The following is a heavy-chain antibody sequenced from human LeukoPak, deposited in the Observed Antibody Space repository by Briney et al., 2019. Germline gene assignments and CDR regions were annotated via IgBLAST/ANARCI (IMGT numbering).Heavy chain of an antibody. CDR2: ISYDGSNK. V-gene: IGHV3-30-3*01. CDR1: GFTFSTFA. D-gene: IGHD6-19*01. Sequence: GSLRLSCAGSGFTFSTFAMHWVRQPPGKGLEWVAVISYDGSNKYHTDSVKGRFTISRDNAKNTLFLQMNYLRVDDTAVYYCARDARDSSGWYSAHFDYWGQGTLVTVSS. CDR3: ARDARDSSGWYSAHFDY. J-gene: IGHJ4*02.